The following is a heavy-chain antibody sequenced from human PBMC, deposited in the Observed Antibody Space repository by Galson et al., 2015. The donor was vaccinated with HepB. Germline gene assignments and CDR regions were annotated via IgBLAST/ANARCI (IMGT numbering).Heavy chain of an antibody. CDR2: IIPIFGTT. CDR1: GGSFSNSA. D-gene: IGHD3-22*01. J-gene: IGHJ1*01. V-gene: IGHV1-69*13. Sequence: SVKVSCKASGGSFSNSAVSWVRQAPGQGLEWMGGIIPIFGTTDYAQKFQDRVTITADESMSTVYMELRSLRSDDTAVYYCARERLTSGYYPEYFQDWGQGTLVTVSS. CDR3: ARERLTSGYYPEYFQD.